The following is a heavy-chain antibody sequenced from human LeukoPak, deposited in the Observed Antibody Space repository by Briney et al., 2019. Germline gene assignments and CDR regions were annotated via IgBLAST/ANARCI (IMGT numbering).Heavy chain of an antibody. CDR1: GFTFSSYA. CDR3: AKDPMVRGLTYDY. CDR2: ISGSGGGT. J-gene: IGHJ4*02. V-gene: IGHV3-23*01. D-gene: IGHD3-10*01. Sequence: PGGSLRLSCAASGFTFSSYAMSWVRQAPEKGLEWVSTISGSGGGTYYADSVKGRFTISRDDSKNTLYLQMNSLRAEDTAVYYCAKDPMVRGLTYDYWGQGTLVTVSS.